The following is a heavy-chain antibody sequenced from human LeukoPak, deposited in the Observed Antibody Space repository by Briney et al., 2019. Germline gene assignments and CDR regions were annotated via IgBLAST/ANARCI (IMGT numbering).Heavy chain of an antibody. CDR2: INHSGST. D-gene: IGHD5-18*01. J-gene: IGHJ4*02. CDR3: ARVPRGYSYGLGLDY. V-gene: IGHV4-34*01. CDR1: GGSFSGYY. Sequence: SETLSLTCAVYGGSFSGYYWSWLRQPPGKGLEWIGEINHSGSTNYNPSLKSRVTISVDTSKNQFSLKLSSVTAADTAVYYCARVPRGYSYGLGLDYWGQGTLVTVSS.